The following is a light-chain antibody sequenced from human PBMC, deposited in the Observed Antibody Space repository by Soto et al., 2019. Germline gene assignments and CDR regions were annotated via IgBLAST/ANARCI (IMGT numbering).Light chain of an antibody. Sequence: IQLTQSPSFLSASVGDRVTITCRASQDISSYLAWYQQKPGKAPKFLIYAASTLQSGVPSRFSGRGSGTEFTLTISSLQPEDFATYYCQGLNDYPITFGQGTRLEIK. V-gene: IGKV1-9*01. CDR3: QGLNDYPIT. CDR2: AAS. J-gene: IGKJ5*01. CDR1: QDISSY.